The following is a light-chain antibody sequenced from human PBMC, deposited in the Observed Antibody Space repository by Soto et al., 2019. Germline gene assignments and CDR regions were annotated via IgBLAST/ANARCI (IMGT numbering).Light chain of an antibody. CDR1: SSDVGGYNY. CDR2: DVS. V-gene: IGLV2-14*03. CDR3: RSYTSSSTLRV. Sequence: QSALTQPASVSGSPGQSITISCTGTSSDVGGYNYVSWYQHHPGKAPKLMIYDVSNRPSGVSNRFSGSKSGNTASLTISGLQAVDEADYSCRSYTSSSTLRVFGTGTKLTFL. J-gene: IGLJ1*01.